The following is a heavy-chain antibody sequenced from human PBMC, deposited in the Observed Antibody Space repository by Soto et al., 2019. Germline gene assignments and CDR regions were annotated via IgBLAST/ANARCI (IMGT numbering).Heavy chain of an antibody. J-gene: IGHJ6*02. CDR2: ISYDGSNK. Sequence: QVQLVESGGGVVQPGRSLRLSCAASGFTFSSYGMHWVRQAPGKGLEWVAVISYDGSNKYYADSVKGRFTISRDNSKNTLYLQMNSLRDEDTAVYYCAKDRGYCSGGSCYEIYYYGMDVWGQGTTVTVSS. V-gene: IGHV3-30*18. CDR1: GFTFSSYG. D-gene: IGHD2-15*01. CDR3: AKDRGYCSGGSCYEIYYYGMDV.